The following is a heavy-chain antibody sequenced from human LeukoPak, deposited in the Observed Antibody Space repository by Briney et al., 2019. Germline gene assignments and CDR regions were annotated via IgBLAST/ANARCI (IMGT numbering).Heavy chain of an antibody. V-gene: IGHV1-69*05. J-gene: IGHJ6*02. D-gene: IGHD3-3*01. CDR3: ARDHYYDFWSGQQVSMDV. CDR2: IIPIFGTA. CDR1: GGTFSSYA. Sequence: ASVKVSCKASGGTFSSYAISWVRQAPGQGLEWMGGIIPIFGTANYAQKFQGRVTVTRDTSTSTAYMELSSLRSEDTAVYYCARDHYYDFWSGQQVSMDVWGQGTTVTVSS.